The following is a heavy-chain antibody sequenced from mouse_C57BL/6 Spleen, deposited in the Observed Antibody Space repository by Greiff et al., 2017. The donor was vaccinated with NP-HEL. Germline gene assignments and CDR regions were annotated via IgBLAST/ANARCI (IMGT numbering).Heavy chain of an antibody. V-gene: IGHV1-54*01. CDR1: GYAFTNYL. D-gene: IGHD4-1*01. CDR2: INPGSGGT. Sequence: VQLQQSGAELVRPGTSVKVSCKASGYAFTNYLIEWVKQRPGQGLEWIGVINPGSGGTNYNEKFKGKATLTADKSSSTAYMQLSSLTSEDSAVYFCARRTGTWFAYWGQGTLVTVSA. J-gene: IGHJ3*01. CDR3: ARRTGTWFAY.